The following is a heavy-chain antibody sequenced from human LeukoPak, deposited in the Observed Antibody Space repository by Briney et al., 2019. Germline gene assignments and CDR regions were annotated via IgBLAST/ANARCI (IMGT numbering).Heavy chain of an antibody. CDR1: GGSISTTSYY. CDR3: ARHERSIAVAGSFDF. CDR2: IYFSGTT. D-gene: IGHD6-19*01. Sequence: SETLSLTCTVSGGSISTTSYYWAWIRQPPGKGLEWIGSIYFSGTTHYSPSLKSRATISVDTSRNKFSLELTSLTVADTAVYYCARHERSIAVAGSFDFWGQGTLVTVSS. V-gene: IGHV4-39*01. J-gene: IGHJ4*02.